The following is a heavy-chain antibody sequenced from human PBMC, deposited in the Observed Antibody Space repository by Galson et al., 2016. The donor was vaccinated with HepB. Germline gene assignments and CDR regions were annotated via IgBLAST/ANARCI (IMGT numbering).Heavy chain of an antibody. V-gene: IGHV4-39*01. CDR3: ARHLGGGWFDP. Sequence: TLSLTCSVSGGSITNRNYYWVWIRQPPGKELEWIGSVYYSGNTYYNPSLKSRATISVDSSKSRFSLKVNPVTAADTANYYCARHLGGGWFDPWGQGTLVTVSS. CDR1: GGSITNRNYY. D-gene: IGHD2-15*01. J-gene: IGHJ5*02. CDR2: VYYSGNT.